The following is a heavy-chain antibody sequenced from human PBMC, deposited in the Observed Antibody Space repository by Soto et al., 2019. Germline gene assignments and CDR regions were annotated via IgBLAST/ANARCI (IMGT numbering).Heavy chain of an antibody. J-gene: IGHJ4*02. D-gene: IGHD3-3*01. Sequence: GSLRLSCAASGFTVSANYMSWVRQAPGKGLEWVSLIYSGGRTDYADSVKGRFTISRDNSKNTLYLQMNSLRGEDTAVYYCARGGVIFGVVTVFDYWGQGALVTVSS. CDR1: GFTVSANY. CDR3: ARGGVIFGVVTVFDY. CDR2: IYSGGRT. V-gene: IGHV3-53*01.